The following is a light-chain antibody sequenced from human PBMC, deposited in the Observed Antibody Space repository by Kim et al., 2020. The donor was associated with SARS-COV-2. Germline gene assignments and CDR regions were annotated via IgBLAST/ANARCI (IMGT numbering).Light chain of an antibody. CDR2: RVS. CDR1: HSISGDY. J-gene: IGKJ2*01. CDR3: QQYGTSTYT. V-gene: IGKV3-20*01. Sequence: SPGEKAAPPCRARHSISGDYLAWYQQRYGRAPRLPSFRVSSWAPGVPDRFSGSGSVTDFTLTINELKPEKFAVYYSQQYGTSTYTFGQGTTVDIK.